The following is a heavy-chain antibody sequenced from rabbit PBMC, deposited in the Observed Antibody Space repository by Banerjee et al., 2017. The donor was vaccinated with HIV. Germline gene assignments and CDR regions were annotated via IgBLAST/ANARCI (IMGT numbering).Heavy chain of an antibody. Sequence: GAIAYASWAKGRFTISKTSSTTVTLQMTSLTAADTGTYFCAGDAGGAGSGFDPWGQGTLVTVS. CDR3: AGDAGGAGSGFDP. V-gene: IGHV1S40*01. D-gene: IGHD4-2*01. J-gene: IGHJ2*01. CDR2: GAI.